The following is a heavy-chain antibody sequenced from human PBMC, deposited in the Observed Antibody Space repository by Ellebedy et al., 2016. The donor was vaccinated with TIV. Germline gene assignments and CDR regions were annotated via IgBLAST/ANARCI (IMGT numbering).Heavy chain of an antibody. V-gene: IGHV1-3*01. Sequence: ASVKVSCXASGYTFTSYAMHWVRQAPGQRLEWMGWINAGNGNTKYSQKFQGRVTITRDTSASTAYMELRSLRSEDTAVYYCATSGVVPAAIPHYWGQGTLVTVSS. J-gene: IGHJ4*02. CDR1: GYTFTSYA. D-gene: IGHD2-2*02. CDR2: INAGNGNT. CDR3: ATSGVVPAAIPHY.